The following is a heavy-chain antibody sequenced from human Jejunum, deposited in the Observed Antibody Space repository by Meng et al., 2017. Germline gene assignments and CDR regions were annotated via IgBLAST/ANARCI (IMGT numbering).Heavy chain of an antibody. CDR1: RFTFSDFH. Sequence: GGSLRLSCAASRFTFSDFHMTWIRQAPGKGLEWVSYITSNGHASYADSVKGRFTISRDNAKNSLFLQMNSLKAEDTAVYYCATCGIGGVPTSYYEGGVDDAFDIWGQGTMVTVSS. CDR2: ITSNGHA. D-gene: IGHD2-21*02. V-gene: IGHV3-11*01. J-gene: IGHJ3*02. CDR3: ATCGIGGVPTSYYEGGVDDAFDI.